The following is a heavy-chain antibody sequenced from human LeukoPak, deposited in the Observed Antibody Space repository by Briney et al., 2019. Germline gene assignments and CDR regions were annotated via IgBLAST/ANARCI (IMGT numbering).Heavy chain of an antibody. V-gene: IGHV3-30*03. J-gene: IGHJ4*02. D-gene: IGHD6-13*01. CDR2: ISYDGSNK. CDR3: ARGHWQLEI. Sequence: GRSLRLSCAASGFTFSSYGMHWVRQAPGKGLEWVAVISYDGSNKYYADSVKGRFTISRDNAKNSLYLQMNSLRAEDTAVYYCARGHWQLEIWGQGTLVTVSS. CDR1: GFTFSSYG.